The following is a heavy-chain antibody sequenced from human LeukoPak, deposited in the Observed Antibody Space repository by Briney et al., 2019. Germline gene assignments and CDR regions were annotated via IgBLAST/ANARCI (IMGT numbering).Heavy chain of an antibody. Sequence: GASVKVSCKASGYTFTGYYMHWVRQAPGQGLEWMGWINPNSGGTNYAQKFQGRVTMTRDTSISTAYMELSRLRADDTAVYYCARAKGPIHYRRIAAAGTFDYWGQGTLVTVSS. CDR1: GYTFTGYY. D-gene: IGHD6-13*01. CDR2: INPNSGGT. J-gene: IGHJ4*02. V-gene: IGHV1-2*02. CDR3: ARAKGPIHYRRIAAAGTFDY.